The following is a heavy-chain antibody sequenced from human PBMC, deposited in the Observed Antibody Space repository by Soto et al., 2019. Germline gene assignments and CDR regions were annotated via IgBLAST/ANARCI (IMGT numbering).Heavy chain of an antibody. CDR2: NYFSGDT. V-gene: IGHV4-61*08. D-gene: IGHD6-13*01. CDR1: GASVSSGDYY. J-gene: IGHJ4*02. Sequence: QVQLQEAGPGLVKPSETLALNCSVSGASVSSGDYYWSWIRQPPGKGLEWIGYNYFSGDTSYATARKRRLSISIDRSKDRFGLKIKSVTAPDTAFYYYERVHADESGGYLLEYWGQLLLVSVSS. CDR3: ERVHADESGGYLLEY.